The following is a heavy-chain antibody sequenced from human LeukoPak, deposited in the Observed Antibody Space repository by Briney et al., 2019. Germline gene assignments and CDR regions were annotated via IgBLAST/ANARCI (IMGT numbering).Heavy chain of an antibody. V-gene: IGHV3-48*01. CDR1: GFTFSSYS. CDR3: ARDHCSSTSCHYYYGMDV. Sequence: GGSLRLSCAASGFTFSSYSMNWVRQAPGKGLEWVSYISSSRSTINYADSVKGRITISRDNAKNSLYLQMNSLRADDTAVYYCARDHCSSTSCHYYYGMDVWGQGTTVTVSS. D-gene: IGHD2-2*01. J-gene: IGHJ6*02. CDR2: ISSSRSTI.